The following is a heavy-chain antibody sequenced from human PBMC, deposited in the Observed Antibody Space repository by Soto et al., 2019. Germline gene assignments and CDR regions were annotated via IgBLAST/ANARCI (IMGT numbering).Heavy chain of an antibody. Sequence: SVKVSCKASGGTFSSYAISWVRQAPRQGLEWMGGIIPIFGTANYAQKFQGRVTITADESTSTAYMELSSLRSEDTAVYYCAKEKRGEDYYDSSGYAHDAFDIWGQGTMVTVSS. CDR1: GGTFSSYA. CDR3: AKEKRGEDYYDSSGYAHDAFDI. D-gene: IGHD3-22*01. J-gene: IGHJ3*02. CDR2: IIPIFGTA. V-gene: IGHV1-69*13.